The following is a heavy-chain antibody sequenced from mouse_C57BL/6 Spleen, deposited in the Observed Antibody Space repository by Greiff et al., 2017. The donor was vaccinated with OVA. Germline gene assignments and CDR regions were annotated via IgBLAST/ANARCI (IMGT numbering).Heavy chain of an antibody. Sequence: QVHVKQPGAELVKPGASVKLSCKASGYTFTSYWMHWVKQRPGQGLEWIGMIHPNSGSTNYNEKFKSKATLTVDKSSSTAYMQLSSLTSEDSAVYYCAKGRDYSNYGYFDVWGTGTTVTVSS. CDR3: AKGRDYSNYGYFDV. CDR1: GYTFTSYW. CDR2: IHPNSGST. J-gene: IGHJ1*03. D-gene: IGHD2-5*01. V-gene: IGHV1-64*01.